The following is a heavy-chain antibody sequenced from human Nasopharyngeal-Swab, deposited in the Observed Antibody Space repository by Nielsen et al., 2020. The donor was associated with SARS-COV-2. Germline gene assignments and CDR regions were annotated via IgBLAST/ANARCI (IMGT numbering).Heavy chain of an antibody. J-gene: IGHJ4*02. Sequence: GESLKISCAASGFTVSSNYMSWVRQAPGKGLEWVSIIYSGGSTYYADSVEGRFAISRDNSKNTLYLQMNTLRAEDTAVYYCAREAIAVATPFDYWGQGTRVTVSS. D-gene: IGHD6-19*01. CDR3: AREAIAVATPFDY. CDR1: GFTVSSNY. V-gene: IGHV3-53*01. CDR2: IYSGGST.